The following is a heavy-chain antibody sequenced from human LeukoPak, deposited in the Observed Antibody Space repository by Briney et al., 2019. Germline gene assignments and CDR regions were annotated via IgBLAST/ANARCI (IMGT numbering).Heavy chain of an antibody. V-gene: IGHV4-59*01. CDR3: ARWLVTKAGYYYRMDV. J-gene: IGHJ6*02. CDR1: GFTFSNYA. D-gene: IGHD5-18*01. Sequence: PGGSLRLSCAASGFTFSNYAMSWVRQAPGKGLEWIGYIYYSGSTNYNPSLKSRVTISVDTSKNQFSQKLSSVTAADTAVYYCARWLVTKAGYYYRMDVWGQGTTVTGSS. CDR2: IYYSGST.